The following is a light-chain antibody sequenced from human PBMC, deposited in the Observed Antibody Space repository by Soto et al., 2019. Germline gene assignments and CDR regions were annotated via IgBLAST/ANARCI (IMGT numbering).Light chain of an antibody. J-gene: IGLJ2*01. CDR1: SGYSSYA. CDR2: VNSDGSH. V-gene: IGLV4-69*01. CDR3: QTWGTGSVV. Sequence: QLVLTQSPSASASLGASVKLTCTLSSGYSSYAIAWHQQQPEKGPRYLMKVNSDGSHNKGDGIPDRFSGSSSGAERYLTISGLQSEDEADYYCQTWGTGSVVFGGGTKLTVL.